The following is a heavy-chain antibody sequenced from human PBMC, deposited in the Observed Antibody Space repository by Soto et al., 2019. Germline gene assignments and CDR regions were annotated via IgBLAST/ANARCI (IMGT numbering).Heavy chain of an antibody. CDR3: ARGGFYGGNSLDAFDI. J-gene: IGHJ3*02. D-gene: IGHD4-17*01. V-gene: IGHV3-13*04. CDR1: GFTFSSYG. Sequence: PGGSLRLSCAASGFTFSSYGMHWVRQATGKGLEWVSAIGTAGDTYYPGSVKGRFTISRENAKNSLYLQMNSLRAGDTAVYYCARGGFYGGNSLDAFDIWGQGTMVTVSS. CDR2: IGTAGDT.